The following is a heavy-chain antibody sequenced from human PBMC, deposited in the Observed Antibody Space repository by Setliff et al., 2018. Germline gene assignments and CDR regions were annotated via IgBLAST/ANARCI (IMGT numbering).Heavy chain of an antibody. CDR3: ATGFLRYDILTGYYQRPHYFEY. Sequence: ASVKVSCKVSGSTVTESSMHWVRQAPGKRLEWMGGFDPEDGERIYAQHFQGRLTMTEDTSTDTAYMELSSLRSEDTAVYYCATGFLRYDILTGYYQRPHYFEYWGQGTLVTVSS. CDR2: FDPEDGER. V-gene: IGHV1-24*01. D-gene: IGHD3-9*01. CDR1: GSTVTESS. J-gene: IGHJ4*02.